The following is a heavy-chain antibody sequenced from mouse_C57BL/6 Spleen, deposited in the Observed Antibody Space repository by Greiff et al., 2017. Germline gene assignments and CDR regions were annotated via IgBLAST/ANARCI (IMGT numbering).Heavy chain of an antibody. CDR2: IDPENGDT. CDR1: GFNIKDDY. V-gene: IGHV14-4*01. J-gene: IGHJ1*03. D-gene: IGHD1-1*01. CDR3: TTGIITTVVATNFDV. Sequence: VQLQQSGAELMRPGASVKLSCTASGFNIKDDYMHWVKQRPEQGLEWIGWIDPENGDTEYASKFQGKATITADTSSNTAYLQLSSLTSEDTAVYYCTTGIITTVVATNFDVWGTGTTVTVSS.